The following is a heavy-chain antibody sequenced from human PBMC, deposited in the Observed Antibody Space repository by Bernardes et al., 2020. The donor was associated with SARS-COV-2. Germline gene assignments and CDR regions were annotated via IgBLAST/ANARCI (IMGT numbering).Heavy chain of an antibody. CDR2: INPDSGGT. CDR3: ARGISITAGGTEGDY. V-gene: IGHV1-2*02. J-gene: IGHJ4*02. Sequence: ASVKVSCKASGYTFTDYYMHWVRQAPGQGLEWMGWINPDSGGTDYAQKFQGRVTMTRDTSISTAYMELSRLRSDDTAVYYCARGISITAGGTEGDYWGQGTLVTVSS. CDR1: GYTFTDYY. D-gene: IGHD6-13*01.